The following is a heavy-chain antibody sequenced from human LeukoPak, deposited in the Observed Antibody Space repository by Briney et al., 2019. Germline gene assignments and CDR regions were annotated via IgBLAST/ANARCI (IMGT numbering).Heavy chain of an antibody. D-gene: IGHD3-22*01. J-gene: IGHJ4*02. V-gene: IGHV3-66*01. CDR1: GFTVSSNY. Sequence: HPGGSLRLSCAASGFTVSSNYMSWVRQAPGKELEWVSVIYSGGSTYYADSVKGRLTISRDNSKNTLYLQMNSLRAEDTAVYYCARNMYYYDSSGYYSYYFDYWGQGTLVTVSS. CDR2: IYSGGST. CDR3: ARNMYYYDSSGYYSYYFDY.